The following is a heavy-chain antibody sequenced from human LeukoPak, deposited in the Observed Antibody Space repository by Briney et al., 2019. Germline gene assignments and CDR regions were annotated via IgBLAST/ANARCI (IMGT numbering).Heavy chain of an antibody. V-gene: IGHV4-59*01. CDR2: IYYSGST. D-gene: IGHD1-26*01. Sequence: MASETLSLTCTVSGGSISTYYWSWIRQPPGKGLEWIGYIYYSGSTSYNPSLKSRVTISVDTSKNQFSLKLSSVTAADTAVYYCAREEALGSGSFDYWGQGTLVTVSS. J-gene: IGHJ4*02. CDR1: GGSISTYY. CDR3: AREEALGSGSFDY.